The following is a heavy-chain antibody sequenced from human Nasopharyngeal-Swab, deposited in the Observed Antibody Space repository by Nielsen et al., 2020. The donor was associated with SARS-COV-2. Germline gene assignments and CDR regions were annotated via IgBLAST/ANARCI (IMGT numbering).Heavy chain of an antibody. Sequence: WVRQAPGQRLEWMGWINAGDGNTEYSQKFQGRVTITRDTSASTAYMDLSSLRSDDTAVYYCARGKWGSGSYYNPLLRWGQGTLVTVSS. J-gene: IGHJ4*02. CDR3: ARGKWGSGSYYNPLLR. D-gene: IGHD3-10*01. V-gene: IGHV1-3*01. CDR2: INAGDGNT.